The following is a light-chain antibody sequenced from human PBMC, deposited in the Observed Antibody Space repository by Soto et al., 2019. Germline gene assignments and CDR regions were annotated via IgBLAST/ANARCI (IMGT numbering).Light chain of an antibody. CDR2: SAS. Sequence: DIQMTQSPSSLSASVGDRVTITCRASESITTYLNWYQQKPGTAPKLLIYSASSLQSGVPSRFSGSGSGTDFTLTINSLQPEDFATYYCQQSYNTPRTFSQGTKVEIK. V-gene: IGKV1-39*01. J-gene: IGKJ1*01. CDR3: QQSYNTPRT. CDR1: ESITTY.